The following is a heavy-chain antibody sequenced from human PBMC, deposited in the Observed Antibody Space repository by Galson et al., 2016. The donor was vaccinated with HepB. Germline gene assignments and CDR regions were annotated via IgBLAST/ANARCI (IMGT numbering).Heavy chain of an antibody. CDR2: ISYNGGTT. J-gene: IGHJ4*02. CDR3: VKEHVSEWEVGYFDY. Sequence: SLRLSCAASGFTFSSYAMHWVRRAPGKGLEYVSVISYNGGTTYYADSVMGRFTISRDNSKNTLFLQMSGLRPEDTAVYYCVKEHVSEWEVGYFDYRGQGTLVTVSS. D-gene: IGHD3-3*01. V-gene: IGHV3-64D*09. CDR1: GFTFSSYA.